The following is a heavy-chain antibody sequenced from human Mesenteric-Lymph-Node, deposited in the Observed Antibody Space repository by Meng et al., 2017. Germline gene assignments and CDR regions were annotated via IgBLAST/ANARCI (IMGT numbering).Heavy chain of an antibody. CDR3: TTDQVVVVIV. J-gene: IGHJ4*02. CDR1: GFTFSSYA. D-gene: IGHD3-22*01. CDR2: ISYDGSNK. V-gene: IGHV3-30*04. Sequence: GESLKISCAASGFTFSSYAMHWVRQAPGKGLEWVAVISYDGSNKYYADSVKGRFTISRDDSKNTLYLQMNSLKTEDTAVYYCTTDQVVVVIVWGQGTLVTVSS.